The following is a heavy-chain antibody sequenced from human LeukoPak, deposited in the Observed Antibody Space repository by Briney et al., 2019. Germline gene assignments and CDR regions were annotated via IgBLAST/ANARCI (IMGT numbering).Heavy chain of an antibody. J-gene: IGHJ4*02. CDR2: IWYDGSNK. CDR3: AKEDGSGSYY. Sequence: TGGSLRLSCAASGFTFSSYGMHWVRQAPGEGLEWVAVIWYDGSNKYYADSVKGRFTISRDNSKNTLYLQMNSLRAEDTAVYYCAKEDGSGSYYWGQGTLVTVSS. CDR1: GFTFSSYG. D-gene: IGHD1-26*01. V-gene: IGHV3-33*06.